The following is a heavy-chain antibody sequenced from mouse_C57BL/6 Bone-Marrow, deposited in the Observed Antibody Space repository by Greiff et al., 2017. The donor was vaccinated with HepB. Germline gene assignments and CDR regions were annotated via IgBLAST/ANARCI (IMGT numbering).Heavy chain of an antibody. D-gene: IGHD4-1*01. V-gene: IGHV1-69*01. CDR2: IDPSDSYT. CDR1: GYTFTSYW. Sequence: QVQLQQSGAELVMPGASVKLSCKASGYTFTSYWMHWVKQRPGQGLEWIGEIDPSDSYTNYNQKFKGKSTLTVDKSSSTAYMQLSSLTSEDSAVYYCARLGTGYYFDYWGQGTTLTVSS. CDR3: ARLGTGYYFDY. J-gene: IGHJ2*01.